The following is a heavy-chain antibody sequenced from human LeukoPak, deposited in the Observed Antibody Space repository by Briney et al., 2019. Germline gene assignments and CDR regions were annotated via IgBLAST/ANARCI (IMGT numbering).Heavy chain of an antibody. CDR1: GYSISSGYY. V-gene: IGHV4-38-2*01. CDR3: ATLVGATTSGYYYYMDV. Sequence: PSETLSLTCAVSGYSISSGYYWGWIRQPPGKGLEWIGSIYHSGSTYYSPSLKSRVTISVDTSKNQFSLKLSPVTAADTAVYYCATLVGATTSGYYYYMDVWGKGTTVTVSS. J-gene: IGHJ6*03. D-gene: IGHD1-26*01. CDR2: IYHSGST.